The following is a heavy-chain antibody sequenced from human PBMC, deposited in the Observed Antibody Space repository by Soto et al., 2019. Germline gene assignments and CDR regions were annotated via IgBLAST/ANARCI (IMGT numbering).Heavy chain of an antibody. CDR3: ASGYCTNGVCYTIDGGDV. CDR1: GYTFSNYA. Sequence: QVQLVQSGAEVKKPGSSVKVSCKASGYTFSNYAISWVRQAPGQGLEWMGGIIPIFDTVSYAQKFQGRVTITADESTNTAYMELSRIRSEDTSVYYCASGYCTNGVCYTIDGGDVWGQGTTVTVSS. D-gene: IGHD2-8*01. CDR2: IIPIFDTV. V-gene: IGHV1-69*01. J-gene: IGHJ6*02.